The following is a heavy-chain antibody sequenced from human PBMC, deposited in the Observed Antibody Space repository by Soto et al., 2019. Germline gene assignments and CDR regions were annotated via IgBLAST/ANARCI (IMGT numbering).Heavy chain of an antibody. CDR2: IDHSGGT. J-gene: IGHJ4*02. D-gene: IGHD3-16*01. V-gene: IGHV4-34*01. Sequence: QVQLQQWGTKLSKPSETLSLTCAVYGGSFSGYYWSWIRQPPGKGLEWIGEIDHSGGTNYNPSLKSRVTLSVDTSNSPFSLKLSSVTAADTARYYCARGRLGGAANWGQGTLVIVSS. CDR1: GGSFSGYY. CDR3: ARGRLGGAAN.